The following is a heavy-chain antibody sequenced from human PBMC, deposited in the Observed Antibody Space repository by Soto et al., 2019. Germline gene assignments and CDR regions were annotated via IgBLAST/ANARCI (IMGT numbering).Heavy chain of an antibody. D-gene: IGHD2-2*01. CDR1: GGSVSSGSYY. V-gene: IGHV4-61*01. Sequence: SETLSLTCTVSGGSVSSGSYYWCWIRQPPGKGLGRFGYVCYSGSTNYNPSLKSRVTISVDTSKNQFSLKLSSVTAADTAVYYCASLRDIVVVPATGWFDPWGQGTLVTVSS. CDR2: VCYSGST. J-gene: IGHJ5*02. CDR3: ASLRDIVVVPATGWFDP.